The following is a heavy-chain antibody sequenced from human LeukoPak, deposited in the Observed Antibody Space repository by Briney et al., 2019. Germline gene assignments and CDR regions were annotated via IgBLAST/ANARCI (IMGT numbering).Heavy chain of an antibody. CDR3: AAELGYYDSSGYYYAYFDY. CDR2: INHSGST. Sequence: SETLSLTCAVYGGSFSGYYWSWIRQPPGKGLEWIGEINHSGSTNYNPSLKGRVTISVDTSKNQFSLKLSSVTAADTAVYYCAAELGYYDSSGYYYAYFDYWGQGTLVTVSS. V-gene: IGHV4-34*01. CDR1: GGSFSGYY. J-gene: IGHJ4*02. D-gene: IGHD3-22*01.